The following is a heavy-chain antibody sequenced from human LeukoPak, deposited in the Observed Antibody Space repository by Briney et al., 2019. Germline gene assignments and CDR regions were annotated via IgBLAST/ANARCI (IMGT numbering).Heavy chain of an antibody. CDR2: INESGTT. Sequence: SETLSLTCDVYNGSFSGYYWSWIRQPPGKGLEWIGEINESGTTNYNPSLKSRVTISVGTSKNQFSLKLNSVTAADTAVYYCVVSPNQDFFDYWGQGTLVTVSS. J-gene: IGHJ4*02. V-gene: IGHV4-34*01. CDR3: VVSPNQDFFDY. CDR1: NGSFSGYY.